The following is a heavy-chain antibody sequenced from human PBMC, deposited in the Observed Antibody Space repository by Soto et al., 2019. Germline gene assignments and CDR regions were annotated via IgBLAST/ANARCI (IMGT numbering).Heavy chain of an antibody. CDR3: ARGSLAIDY. J-gene: IGHJ4*02. CDR1: GVSLSNSY. V-gene: IGHV4-4*07. D-gene: IGHD3-16*02. Sequence: SSPLALTCTFSGVSLSNSYWGWIRQPAGKGLDWIGRIFPSGSTNYNPSLKSRVTMSVDTSKNQFSLAFSSVTAADTAVYYCARGSLAIDYWGQGTQVTVSS. CDR2: IFPSGST.